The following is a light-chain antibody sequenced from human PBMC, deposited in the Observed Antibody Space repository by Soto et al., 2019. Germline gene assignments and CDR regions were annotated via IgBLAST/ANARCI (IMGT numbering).Light chain of an antibody. Sequence: EIQLTQSPPTLSASLGDRVTITCRASQRISSWFACYQHKPGKAPKLLIYDASNLESGLPSRFSGSGSRTVITLTISSLQPEDFGIYYCQQYENYWTFGQGTKVDIK. CDR2: DAS. CDR1: QRISSW. CDR3: QQYENYWT. J-gene: IGKJ1*01. V-gene: IGKV1-5*01.